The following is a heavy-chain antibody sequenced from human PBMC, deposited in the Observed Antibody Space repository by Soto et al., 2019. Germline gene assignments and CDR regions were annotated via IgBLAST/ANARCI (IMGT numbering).Heavy chain of an antibody. D-gene: IGHD6-13*01. Sequence: PSETLSLTCTVSGGSIGNGGYYWSWIRQHPGKGLEWIGYIYYSGSTYYNPSLKSRVTISVDTSKNQFSLKLTSVTAADTAVYYCARRYSSAFDIWGQGTMVTVSS. V-gene: IGHV4-31*03. CDR1: GGSIGNGGYY. CDR2: IYYSGST. J-gene: IGHJ3*02. CDR3: ARRYSSAFDI.